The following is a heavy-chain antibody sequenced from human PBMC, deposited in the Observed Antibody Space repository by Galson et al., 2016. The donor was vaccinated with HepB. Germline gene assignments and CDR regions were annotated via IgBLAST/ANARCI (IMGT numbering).Heavy chain of an antibody. CDR1: GYTFTAYY. Sequence: SVKVSCQASGYTFTAYYIHWVRQAPGQGLECLGWINLHTGVTHYSQKFQDRVSITRDTSITTAYMELHRLTSDDTAVYYCARMHLGKGKAFDIWGQGTMVTVSS. J-gene: IGHJ3*02. CDR2: INLHTGVT. CDR3: ARMHLGKGKAFDI. V-gene: IGHV1-2*02. D-gene: IGHD1-26*01.